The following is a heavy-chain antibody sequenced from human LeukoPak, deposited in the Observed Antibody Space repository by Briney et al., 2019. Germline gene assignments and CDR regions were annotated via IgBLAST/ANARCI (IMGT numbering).Heavy chain of an antibody. CDR3: ASIPMFRGVTSDAFDI. V-gene: IGHV3-21*01. CDR2: ISGSSTYI. Sequence: GGSLRLSCEASGITFSSCSMNWARQAPGKGLEWVSSISGSSTYIYYADSVRGRFTISRDNAKNSLYLQMNSLRAEDTAVYYCASIPMFRGVTSDAFDIWGQGTLVTVSS. J-gene: IGHJ3*02. D-gene: IGHD3-10*01. CDR1: GITFSSCS.